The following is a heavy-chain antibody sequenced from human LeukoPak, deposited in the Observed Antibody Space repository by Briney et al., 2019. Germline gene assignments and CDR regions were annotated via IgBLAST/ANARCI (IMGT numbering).Heavy chain of an antibody. CDR2: IYYSGSS. CDR1: GVSISSDY. CDR3: ARRLRQNLFDP. D-gene: IGHD4-17*01. Sequence: SETLSLTCTVSGVSISSDYWSWIRLPPGKGLEWIGYIYYSGSSNYNPSLKSRVTMSVDTSKNQFSLKLTSVSAADTAVYYCARRLRQNLFDPWGQGTLVTVSS. V-gene: IGHV4-59*08. J-gene: IGHJ5*02.